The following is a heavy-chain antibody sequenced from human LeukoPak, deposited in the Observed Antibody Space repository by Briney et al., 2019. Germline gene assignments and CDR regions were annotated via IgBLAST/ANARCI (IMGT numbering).Heavy chain of an antibody. D-gene: IGHD1-26*01. CDR3: ARLTFVGATPGCFDS. V-gene: IGHV5-51*01. Sequence: GQSLTISCMGSGYSFTSYWIGWVRQLPGKGLEWVGIIYPADSDNRYSTSFQGQATISADRSTSDAYLKWSSLKASDTAMYYCARLTFVGATPGCFDSWGQGTLVTVSS. CDR2: IYPADSDN. CDR1: GYSFTSYW. J-gene: IGHJ4*02.